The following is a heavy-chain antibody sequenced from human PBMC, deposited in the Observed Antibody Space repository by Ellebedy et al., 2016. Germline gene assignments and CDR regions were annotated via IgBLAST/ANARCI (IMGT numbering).Heavy chain of an antibody. CDR3: AYTDRTYYYGSGSYCY. V-gene: IGHV1-69*13. CDR1: GGTFSSYA. Sequence: SVKVSXXASGGTFSSYAISWVRQAPGQGLEWMGGIIPIFGTANYAQKFQGRVTITADESTSTAYMELSSLRSEDTAVYYCAYTDRTYYYGSGSYCYWGQGTLVTVSS. D-gene: IGHD3-10*01. J-gene: IGHJ4*02. CDR2: IIPIFGTA.